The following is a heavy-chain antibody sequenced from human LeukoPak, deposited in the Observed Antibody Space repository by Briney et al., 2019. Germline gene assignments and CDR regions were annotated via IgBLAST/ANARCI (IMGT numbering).Heavy chain of an antibody. CDR1: GYSISNGYY. Sequence: SETLSLTCTVSGYSISNGYYWGWIRQPPGKGLEWIGSIYHSGSTYYHPSLKSRVIISVDTSKNHFFLNLSSVTAADTAVYYCARVSQWLVMVSIPKRKYYFDSWGQGTLVTVSS. CDR2: IYHSGST. CDR3: ARVSQWLVMVSIPKRKYYFDS. V-gene: IGHV4-38-2*02. J-gene: IGHJ4*02. D-gene: IGHD6-19*01.